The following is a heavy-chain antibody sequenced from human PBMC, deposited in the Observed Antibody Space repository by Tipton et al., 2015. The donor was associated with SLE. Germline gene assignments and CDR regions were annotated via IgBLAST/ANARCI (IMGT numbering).Heavy chain of an antibody. CDR3: VRGHPHIVVLIGGGWFDP. J-gene: IGHJ5*02. Sequence: TLSLTCSVYGDSLSAQYWSWIRQPPGQGLEWIGEVFRGGSTNYSPSLESRVTITVDMSKSQFSLRLTSVTAAYTAIYYCVRGHPHIVVLIGGGWFDPWGQGTLVTVSS. D-gene: IGHD2-21*01. V-gene: IGHV4-34*12. CDR2: VFRGGST. CDR1: GDSLSAQY.